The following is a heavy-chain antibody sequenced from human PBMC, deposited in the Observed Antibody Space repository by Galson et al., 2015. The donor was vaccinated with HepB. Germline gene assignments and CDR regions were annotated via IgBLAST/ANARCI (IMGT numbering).Heavy chain of an antibody. V-gene: IGHV3-21*01. D-gene: IGHD3-22*01. J-gene: IGHJ3*02. CDR3: ARGGRGGWIVVVSNAFDI. CDR1: GFTFSSYS. CDR2: ISSSSSYI. Sequence: SLRLSCAASGFTFSSYSMDWVRQAPGKGLEWVSSISSSSSYIYYADSVKGRFTISRDNAKNSLYLQMNSLRAEDTAVYYCARGGRGGWIVVVSNAFDIWGQGTMVTVSS.